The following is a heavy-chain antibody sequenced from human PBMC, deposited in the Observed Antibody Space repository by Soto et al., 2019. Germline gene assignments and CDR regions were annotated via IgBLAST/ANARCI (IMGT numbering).Heavy chain of an antibody. CDR2: IPTTSIPI. V-gene: IGHV3-48*01. CDR3: ARYYDSSGPDL. CDR1: GFTFSTYN. D-gene: IGHD3-22*01. Sequence: EFQLVESGGGLVQPGGSLRLSCAASGFTFSTYNMVWVRQAPGKGLEWLSYIPTTSIPIYYADSVKGRFTISRDNAKNSLYLQMNSLRAEDTAVYYCARYYDSSGPDLWGRGTRVTVSS. J-gene: IGHJ2*01.